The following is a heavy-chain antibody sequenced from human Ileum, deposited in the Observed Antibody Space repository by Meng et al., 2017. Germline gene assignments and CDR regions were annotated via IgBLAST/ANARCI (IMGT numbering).Heavy chain of an antibody. CDR2: SYTSGST. CDR3: ARDCTGGSCVL. Sequence: LRLSCTVSGGSISSGNYYWSWIRQPAGKGLEWIGRSYTSGSTDYNPSLKSRVIILVDTSKNQVSLNLRSVTAADTAVYYCARDCTGGSCVLWGQGTMVTVSS. V-gene: IGHV4-61*02. CDR1: GGSISSGNYY. J-gene: IGHJ3*01. D-gene: IGHD2-15*01.